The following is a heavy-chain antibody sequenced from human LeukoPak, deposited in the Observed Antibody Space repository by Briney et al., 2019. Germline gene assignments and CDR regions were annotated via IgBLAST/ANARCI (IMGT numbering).Heavy chain of an antibody. CDR2: ISSGGGYT. D-gene: IGHD1-26*01. CDR3: ARSQVGATVSNFDY. J-gene: IGHJ4*02. Sequence: GGSLRLSCADSGFTFSDYYMSWIRQTPGKGLEWVSYISSGGGYTNYADSVKGRFTISRDNAKNSLYLQMNSLRAEDTAVYYCARSQVGATVSNFDYWGQGTLVTVSS. CDR1: GFTFSDYY. V-gene: IGHV3-11*03.